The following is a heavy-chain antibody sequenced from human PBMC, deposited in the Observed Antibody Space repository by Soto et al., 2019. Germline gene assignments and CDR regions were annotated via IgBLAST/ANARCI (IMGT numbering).Heavy chain of an antibody. CDR3: AILQLVLDAFDI. J-gene: IGHJ3*02. D-gene: IGHD6-6*01. CDR2: INAGNGNT. V-gene: IGHV1-3*01. CDR1: GYTFTSYA. Sequence: QVQLVQSGAEVKKPGASVKVSCKASGYTFTSYAMHWVRQAPGQRLEWMGWINAGNGNTKYSQTFQGRVTITRDTYASTAYMELRSLRSEDTAVYSCAILQLVLDAFDIWGQGTMVTVSS.